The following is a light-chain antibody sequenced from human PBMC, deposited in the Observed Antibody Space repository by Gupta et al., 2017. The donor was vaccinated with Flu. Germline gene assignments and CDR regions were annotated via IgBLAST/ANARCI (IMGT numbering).Light chain of an antibody. V-gene: IGLV1-40*01. CDR2: SNI. CDR1: SFNIGTYD. CDR3: QSYDDRLSGSLV. J-gene: IGLJ3*02. Sequence: QSVLTQPPSVSGAPGQRVTISCTGSSFNIGTYDVHWYQQLPGTAPKLLIYSNINRPSGVPDRFSCSNSGTSASPATTGLQPEDEAAYYCQSYDDRLSGSLVFGGGTRLTVL.